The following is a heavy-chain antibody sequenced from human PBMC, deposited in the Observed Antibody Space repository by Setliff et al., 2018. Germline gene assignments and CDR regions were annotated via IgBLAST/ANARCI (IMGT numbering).Heavy chain of an antibody. CDR3: AITMTTGVDFFDY. CDR1: GFTFSGSA. J-gene: IGHJ4*02. CDR2: IRSKADSYAT. D-gene: IGHD4-17*01. Sequence: PSETLSLSCAASGFTFSGSAVYWVRQASGRGLEWVRRIRSKADSYATAYASSVKARFTISSDDSKNTAYLQVNSLKTEDTAVYYCAITMTTGVDFFDYWGQGTLVTVSS. V-gene: IGHV3-73*01.